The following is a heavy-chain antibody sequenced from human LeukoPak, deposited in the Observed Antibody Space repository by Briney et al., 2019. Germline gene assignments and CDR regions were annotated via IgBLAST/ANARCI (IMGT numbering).Heavy chain of an antibody. V-gene: IGHV4-4*02. CDR1: GGSISSSNW. J-gene: IGHJ4*02. CDR3: ARGDTAMAPTYYFDY. Sequence: SETLSLTCAVSGGSISSSNWWSWVRQPPGKGLEWIGEIYHSGSTNYNPSLKSRVTISVDKSKNQFSLKLSSVTAADTAVYYCARGDTAMAPTYYFDYWGQGTLVTVSS. CDR2: IYHSGST. D-gene: IGHD5-18*01.